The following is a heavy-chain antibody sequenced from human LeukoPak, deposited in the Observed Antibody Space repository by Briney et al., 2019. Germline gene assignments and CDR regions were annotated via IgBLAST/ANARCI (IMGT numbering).Heavy chain of an antibody. J-gene: IGHJ4*02. CDR2: ISGSGGST. CDR1: GFTVGDFA. D-gene: IGHD4-11*01. V-gene: IGHV3-23*01. CDR3: AKLTVTLTFFDY. Sequence: GGSLRLSCTASGFTVGDFAMSWFRQAPGKGLEWVSAISGSGGSTYYVDSVKGRFTISRDNSKNTLYLQMNSLRAEDTAVYYCAKLTVTLTFFDYWGQGTLVTVSS.